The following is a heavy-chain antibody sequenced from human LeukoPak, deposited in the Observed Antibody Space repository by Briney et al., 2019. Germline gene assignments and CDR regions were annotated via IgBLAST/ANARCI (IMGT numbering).Heavy chain of an antibody. J-gene: IGHJ3*02. D-gene: IGHD1-7*01. Sequence: SETLSLTCSVSGASVSSGNYYWSWIRHHPGKGLEWIGCIYDSGNSYYNPSLESRVTISVDTAKNQISLKLTSVTAADTAVYYCARDLPMIGTIDSFDIWGQGTMVTVSS. CDR2: IYDSGNS. V-gene: IGHV4-31*03. CDR1: GASVSSGNYY. CDR3: ARDLPMIGTIDSFDI.